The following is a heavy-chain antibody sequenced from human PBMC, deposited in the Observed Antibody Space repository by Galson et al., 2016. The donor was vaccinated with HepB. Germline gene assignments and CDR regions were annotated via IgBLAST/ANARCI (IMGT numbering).Heavy chain of an antibody. V-gene: IGHV4-39*01. D-gene: IGHD2-15*01. J-gene: IGHJ5*02. CDR1: GGSITSSSYY. CDR3: ARHASGRGPEFYRDYSWFDP. Sequence: SETLSPTCTVSGGSITSSSYYWAWIRQPPGKGLDCLGNIYYTGSTNYNPSLKSRVSISIDTSKNQFSLKLTSVTAADTAVHYCARHASGRGPEFYRDYSWFDPWGQGSLVIVSS. CDR2: IYYTGST.